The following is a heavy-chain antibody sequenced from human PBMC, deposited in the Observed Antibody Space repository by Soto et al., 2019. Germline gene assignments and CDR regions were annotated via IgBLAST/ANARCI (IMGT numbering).Heavy chain of an antibody. D-gene: IGHD3-3*01. V-gene: IGHV4-59*01. J-gene: IGHJ6*03. CDR1: DGTISNYD. Sequence: SLTQCLPNTVSDGTISNYDGRWILQPQGKGLEWIGYIYYSGSTNYNPSLKSRVTISVDTSKNQFSLKLSSVTAADTAVYYCGGSITIFGVGYYYYMEVWGKGTTVTVSS. CDR2: IYYSGST. CDR3: GGSITIFGVGYYYYMEV.